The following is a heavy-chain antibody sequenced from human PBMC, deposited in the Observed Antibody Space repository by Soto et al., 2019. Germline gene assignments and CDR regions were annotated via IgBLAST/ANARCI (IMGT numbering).Heavy chain of an antibody. CDR2: IDWDDDK. V-gene: IGHV2-70*11. CDR1: GFSLSTSGMC. CDR3: ARIYAKYYYDSSAMNDGMDV. D-gene: IGHD3-22*01. Sequence: QTLSLTCAVSGFSLSTSGMCVSWIRQPPGKALEWLARIDWDDDKYYSTSLKTRLTISKDTSKNQVVLTMTNMDPVDTATYYCARIYAKYYYDSSAMNDGMDVWGHGTTVTVSS. J-gene: IGHJ6*02.